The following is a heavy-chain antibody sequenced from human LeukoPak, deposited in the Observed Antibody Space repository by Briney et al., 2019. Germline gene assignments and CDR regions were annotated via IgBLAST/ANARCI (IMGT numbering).Heavy chain of an antibody. V-gene: IGHV3-11*01. Sequence: PGGSLRLSCAAAGFTFSDYYMSWIRQAPGKGLECVSYISTSGSTIYYADSVTGRFTISRDNAKNSLYLQRDSLRAEATAVYYCARAAMVTGRDYWGQGTLVTVSS. J-gene: IGHJ4*02. CDR2: ISTSGSTI. CDR3: ARAAMVTGRDY. CDR1: GFTFSDYY. D-gene: IGHD5-18*01.